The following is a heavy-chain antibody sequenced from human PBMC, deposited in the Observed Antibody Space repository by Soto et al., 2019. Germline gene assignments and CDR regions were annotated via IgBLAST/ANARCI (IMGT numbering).Heavy chain of an antibody. CDR3: ATTFNPYDSRGYYLLT. D-gene: IGHD3-22*01. V-gene: IGHV1-18*04. CDR1: GYTFTNYG. CDR2: INTYNHNT. Sequence: QVQLLQSGAEMKKSGASVKVSCTTSGYTFTNYGITWVRQAPGQGLEWMGWINTYNHNTKYAQKFQCRVTMTTDTSTGTVYMDLGSLRSDDTAVYFCATTFNPYDSRGYYLLTWGQGTLVTVSS. J-gene: IGHJ4*02.